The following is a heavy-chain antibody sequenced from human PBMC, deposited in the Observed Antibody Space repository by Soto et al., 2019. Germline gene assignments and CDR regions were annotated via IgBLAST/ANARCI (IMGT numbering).Heavy chain of an antibody. V-gene: IGHV5-51*01. CDR2: IYPGESDT. CDR1: GYSFTSYW. CDR3: ARHYSSSPQNYVMDV. Sequence: GASLKISCKGSGYSFTSYWIGWVRQMPGKGLEWMGIIYPGESDTRYSPSFQGQVTISADKSISTAYLQWSSLKASDTAMYYCARHYSSSPQNYVMDVWGQGTTVTVSS. D-gene: IGHD6-6*01. J-gene: IGHJ6*02.